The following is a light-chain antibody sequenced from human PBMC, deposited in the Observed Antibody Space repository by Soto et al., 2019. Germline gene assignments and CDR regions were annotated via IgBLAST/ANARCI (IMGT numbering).Light chain of an antibody. Sequence: QPASVSGSPGQSITVSCTGTSSDVGGHNYVSWFQQHPGQAPKLLIYEVTTRPSGVSTRFSGSKSGNTASLTISGLQAEDEADYHCSSYSSSGTLFVFGTGTKLTVL. CDR3: SSYSSSGTLFV. CDR2: EVT. V-gene: IGLV2-14*01. CDR1: SSDVGGHNY. J-gene: IGLJ1*01.